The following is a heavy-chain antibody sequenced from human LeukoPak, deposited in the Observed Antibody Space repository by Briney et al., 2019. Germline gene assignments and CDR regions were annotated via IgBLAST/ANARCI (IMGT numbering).Heavy chain of an antibody. CDR1: GFTVNNNY. Sequence: PGGSLRLSCAASGFTVNNNYMSWVRQAPGKGLEWVSAISGSGGSTYYADSVKGRFTISRDNSKNTLYLQMNSLRAEDTAVYYCAPRGGDSSVVAWGQGTLVTVSS. D-gene: IGHD6-19*01. J-gene: IGHJ5*02. CDR3: APRGGDSSVVA. CDR2: ISGSGGST. V-gene: IGHV3-23*01.